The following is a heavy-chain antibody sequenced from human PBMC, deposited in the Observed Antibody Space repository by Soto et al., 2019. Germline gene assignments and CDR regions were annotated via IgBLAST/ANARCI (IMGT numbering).Heavy chain of an antibody. CDR3: ARAAKRYFDS. Sequence: QVQLVQSGAEVKKPGSSVNVSCKASGGTFNTFAISWVRQAPGQGLEYLGGIVPILGPAFYAQRFQGRVTLTPEKSTNTAYLELTSLSSEGTALYYLARAAKRYFDSWGQGTQVTVSS. V-gene: IGHV1-69*06. J-gene: IGHJ4*03. CDR1: GGTFNTFA. CDR2: IVPILGPA.